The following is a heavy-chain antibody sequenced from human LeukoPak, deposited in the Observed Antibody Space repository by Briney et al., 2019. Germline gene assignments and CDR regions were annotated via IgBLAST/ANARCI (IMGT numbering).Heavy chain of an antibody. J-gene: IGHJ6*03. Sequence: SETLSLTCTVSGVSLSSYYWSWIRQPAGKGLEWIGRVYTSGSTNYNPSLKSRVTMSIDTSKNQFSLEVSSVPAADTAVYYCARAPGYCSTTSCEYYYYMDVWGKGTTVTVSS. V-gene: IGHV4-4*07. D-gene: IGHD2-2*01. CDR1: GVSLSSYY. CDR2: VYTSGST. CDR3: ARAPGYCSTTSCEYYYYMDV.